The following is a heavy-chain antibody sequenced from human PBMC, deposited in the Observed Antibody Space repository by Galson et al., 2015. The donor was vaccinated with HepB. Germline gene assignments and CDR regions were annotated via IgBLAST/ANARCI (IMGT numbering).Heavy chain of an antibody. CDR2: IYLSGAT. Sequence: TLSLTCFLSGASMNIGSNYWNWLRQSAGQGAEWIGRIYLSGATYFSPSFRSRAVMSIDTTYEHFSLQLTSVTAADTAVYYCARGARRTSVFPQAFDVWGPGISVTVTS. V-gene: IGHV4-61*02. CDR1: GASMNIGSNY. CDR3: ARGARRTSVFPQAFDV. D-gene: IGHD1-1*01. J-gene: IGHJ3*01.